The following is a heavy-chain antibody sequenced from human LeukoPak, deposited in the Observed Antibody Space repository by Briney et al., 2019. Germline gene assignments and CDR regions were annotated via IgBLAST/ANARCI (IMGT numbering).Heavy chain of an antibody. J-gene: IGHJ4*02. Sequence: GGSLRLSCAASGFTFSDYWMTWVRQAPGKGLEWVGRIKSKTDGGTTDYAAPVKGRFTISRDDSKNTLYLQMNSLKTEDTAVYYCTKDSGRRWGAADYWGQGTLVTVSS. V-gene: IGHV3-15*01. D-gene: IGHD1-26*01. CDR2: IKSKTDGGTT. CDR1: GFTFSDYW. CDR3: TKDSGRRWGAADY.